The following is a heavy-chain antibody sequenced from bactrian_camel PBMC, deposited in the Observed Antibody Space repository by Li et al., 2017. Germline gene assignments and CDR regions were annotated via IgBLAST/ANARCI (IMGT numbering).Heavy chain of an antibody. J-gene: IGHJ4*01. CDR2: INALSFT. V-gene: IGHV3S19*01. Sequence: DVQLVESGGGSVQAGGSLRLSCAFDAYTPANVRMAWFRQAPGKERDLVASINALSFTTYAKSMKGRVTISRDKAKTTLYLQMNNLRLEDTAKYYCAADHNRGCMGWPTVKYDITGQGTQVTVS. D-gene: IGHD3*01. CDR1: AYTPANVR.